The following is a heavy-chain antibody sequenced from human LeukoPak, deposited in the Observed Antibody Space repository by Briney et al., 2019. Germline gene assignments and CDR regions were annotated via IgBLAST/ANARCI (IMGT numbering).Heavy chain of an antibody. Sequence: AAVKDSCKVSGYTLTELFMHWVRQAPGKGLARMGGFDPEDGETIYAQKFQGRVTMTEDTSTDTAYMELSSLRSEDTAVYYCVCCSSTSCYGGYYFDYWGQGTLVTVSS. J-gene: IGHJ4*02. CDR2: FDPEDGET. CDR1: GYTLTELF. CDR3: VCCSSTSCYGGYYFDY. V-gene: IGHV1-24*01. D-gene: IGHD2-2*01.